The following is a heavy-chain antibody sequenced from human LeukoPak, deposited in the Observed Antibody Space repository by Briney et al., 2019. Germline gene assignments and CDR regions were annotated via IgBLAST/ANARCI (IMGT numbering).Heavy chain of an antibody. V-gene: IGHV1-2*06. D-gene: IGHD1-26*01. CDR3: ARGSIVGAGGPNGY. CDR2: TNPNSGGT. Sequence: ASVKVSCKTSGYTFTDYYIHWVRQAPGQGLEWMGRTNPNSGGTNYAQKFQGRVTMTRDTSITTAYMELSRLISDDTAVYFCARGSIVGAGGPNGYWGQGTLVTVSS. CDR1: GYTFTDYY. J-gene: IGHJ4*02.